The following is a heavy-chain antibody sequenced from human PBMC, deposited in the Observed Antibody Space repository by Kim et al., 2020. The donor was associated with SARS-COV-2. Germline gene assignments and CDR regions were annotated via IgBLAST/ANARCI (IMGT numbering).Heavy chain of an antibody. D-gene: IGHD3-22*01. V-gene: IGHV4-4*07. J-gene: IGHJ4*02. CDR3: ARVYYDSSGYYYDEN. Sequence: SLESRVTMSVDTSKNQFSLKLSSVTAADTAVYYCARVYYDSSGYYYDENWGQGTLVTVSS.